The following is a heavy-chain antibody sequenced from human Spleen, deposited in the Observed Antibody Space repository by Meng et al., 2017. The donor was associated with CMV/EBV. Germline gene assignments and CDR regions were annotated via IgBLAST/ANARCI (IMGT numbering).Heavy chain of an antibody. CDR3: ARLDSSYYYYYYGMDV. CDR1: GFIFDDYG. V-gene: IGHV3-20*04. CDR2: INWSGGST. J-gene: IGHJ6*02. D-gene: IGHD2-15*01. Sequence: GESLKISCAASGFIFDDYGMSWVRQAPGKGLEWLSGINWSGGSTGYTDSVKGRFTISRDNAKNSLYLQMNSLRAEDTAVYYCARLDSSYYYYYYGMDVWGQGTTVTVSS.